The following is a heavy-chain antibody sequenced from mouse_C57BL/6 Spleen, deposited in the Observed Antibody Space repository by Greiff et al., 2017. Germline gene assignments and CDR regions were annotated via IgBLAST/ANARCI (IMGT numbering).Heavy chain of an antibody. V-gene: IGHV14-3*01. J-gene: IGHJ2*01. Sequence: EVQLQQSVAELVRPGASVKLSCTASGFNIKNTYMHWVKQRPEQGLEGSGRIDPANGNTKSAPKFQGKGTITADTASNTAYLQLSSLTAEDTAIYYCARRASTGLDYWGQGTTLTVSS. CDR1: GFNIKNTY. D-gene: IGHD4-1*02. CDR2: IDPANGNT. CDR3: ARRASTGLDY.